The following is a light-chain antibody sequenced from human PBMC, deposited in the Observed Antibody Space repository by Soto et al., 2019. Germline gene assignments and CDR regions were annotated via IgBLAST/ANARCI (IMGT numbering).Light chain of an antibody. Sequence: VMTQSPATLSVSPGERVTVSCRASQRVNYNFAWYQQKPGQAPRLIIFGASARPTGIPSRFIGSGSGTDFTLSITNVQSEDFAVYYCQQYDKWPLTFGGGTRWIS. CDR3: QQYDKWPLT. V-gene: IGKV3-15*01. J-gene: IGKJ4*01. CDR1: QRVNYN. CDR2: GAS.